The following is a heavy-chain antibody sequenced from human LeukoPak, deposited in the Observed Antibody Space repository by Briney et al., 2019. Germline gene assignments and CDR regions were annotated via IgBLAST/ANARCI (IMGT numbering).Heavy chain of an antibody. V-gene: IGHV4-59*11. Sequence: SETLSLTCTVSGGSISSHYWSWIRQPPGKGLEWIGYIYYSGSTNYNPSLKSRVTISVDTSKNQFSLKLSSVTAADTAVYYCARGAAFYGRYYYYYMDVRGKGTTVTVSS. CDR3: ARGAAFYGRYYYYYMDV. CDR1: GGSISSHY. CDR2: IYYSGST. J-gene: IGHJ6*03. D-gene: IGHD4-17*01.